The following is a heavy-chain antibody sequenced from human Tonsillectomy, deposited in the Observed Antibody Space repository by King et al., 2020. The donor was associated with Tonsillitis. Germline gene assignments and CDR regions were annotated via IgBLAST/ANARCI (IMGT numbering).Heavy chain of an antibody. J-gene: IGHJ4*02. CDR2: ISWNSGSI. Sequence: VQLVESGGGLVQAGRSLRLSCAASGFPFDDYAMHWVRQAPGKGLEWVAGISWNSGSIGYADSVKGRFTISRDNAKNSLYLQINSLRAEDTALYYCAKVAGSLTTVCYFDYWGQGTLGTVSS. CDR1: GFPFDDYA. V-gene: IGHV3-9*01. D-gene: IGHD4-17*01. CDR3: AKVAGSLTTVCYFDY.